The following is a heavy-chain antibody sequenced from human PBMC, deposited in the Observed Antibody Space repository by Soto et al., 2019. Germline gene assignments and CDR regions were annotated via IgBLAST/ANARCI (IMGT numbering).Heavy chain of an antibody. CDR2: TFPMFGKA. V-gene: IGHV1-69*06. J-gene: IGHJ6*02. CDR3: ATVYISTSIDGMDV. CDR1: GGTFSSYD. D-gene: IGHD6-13*01. Sequence: QVQLVQSGAEVKKPGSLVKVSCKASGGTFSSYDISWVRQAPGQGLEWMGGTFPMFGKANYAQKFQGRVTISSDKSTSTAYMELSSLTSEHTAVYYCATVYISTSIDGMDVWGQGTTVTVSS.